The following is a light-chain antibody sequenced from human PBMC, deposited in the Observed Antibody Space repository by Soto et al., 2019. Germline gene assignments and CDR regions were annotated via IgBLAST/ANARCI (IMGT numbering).Light chain of an antibody. Sequence: EIVLTRSPGTLSLSPGERATLSCRASQSVSSSYLAWYQRKPGQAPRLLIYGASSRATGIPDRFSGSGSGTDFTLTISRLEPEDFAVYYCQQYGSSSWTFGQGTKVEIK. J-gene: IGKJ1*01. V-gene: IGKV3-20*01. CDR3: QQYGSSSWT. CDR2: GAS. CDR1: QSVSSSY.